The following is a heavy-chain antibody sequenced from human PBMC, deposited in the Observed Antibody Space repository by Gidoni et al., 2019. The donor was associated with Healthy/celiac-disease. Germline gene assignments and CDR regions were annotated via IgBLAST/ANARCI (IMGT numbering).Heavy chain of an antibody. Sequence: QLQLQESGPGLVKPSETLSLTCTVSGGSSSSSSYYWGWIRQHPGKGLEWIGSIYYSGSTYYNPSLKSRVTISVDTSKNQFSLKLSSVTAADTAVYYCATRPYDFWAFDPWGQGTLVTVSS. V-gene: IGHV4-39*01. CDR1: GGSSSSSSYY. CDR2: IYYSGST. CDR3: ATRPYDFWAFDP. D-gene: IGHD3-3*01. J-gene: IGHJ5*02.